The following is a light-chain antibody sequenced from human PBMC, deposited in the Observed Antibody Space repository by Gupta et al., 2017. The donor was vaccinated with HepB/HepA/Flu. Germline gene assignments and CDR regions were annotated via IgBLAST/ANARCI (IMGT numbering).Light chain of an antibody. Sequence: EIMLTRSPATLSLSPGEGATPSCRASQSVSDFLHGYQQKPGQPPRLLIYDTSTRSTGTPARFSGSGSGTDFTLTISSLEPEDFAVSYCQQRANWPPTFGPGTKVGIK. V-gene: IGKV3-11*01. CDR3: QQRANWPPT. CDR2: DTS. CDR1: QSVSDF. J-gene: IGKJ3*01.